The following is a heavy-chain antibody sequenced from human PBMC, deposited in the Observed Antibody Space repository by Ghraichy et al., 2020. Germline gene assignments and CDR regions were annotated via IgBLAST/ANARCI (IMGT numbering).Heavy chain of an antibody. Sequence: RGSLRLSCAASGSTFSNFWMNWVRQAPGKGLEWVGRIKSISDGGTTDYAAPVKGRFTISRDDSKNTLYLQMNSVKAEDTAVYYCSGGWFDPWSQGTLVTVSS. J-gene: IGHJ5*02. CDR2: IKSISDGGTT. V-gene: IGHV3-15*01. CDR1: GSTFSNFW. D-gene: IGHD1-26*01. CDR3: SGGWFDP.